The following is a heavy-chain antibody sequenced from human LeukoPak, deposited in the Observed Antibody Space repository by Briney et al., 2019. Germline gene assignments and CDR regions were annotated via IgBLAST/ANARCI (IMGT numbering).Heavy chain of an antibody. V-gene: IGHV4-39*07. CDR2: IYYSGNA. CDR3: ARGEHSSSGVFDY. CDR1: GGSISSNSHY. D-gene: IGHD6-13*01. J-gene: IGHJ4*02. Sequence: SETLSLTCTVSGGSISSNSHYWGWLRQPPGKGLEWIGSIYYSGNAYYNPSLKSRASMSRDRTKNQFSLKLTSISAADTAVYYCARGEHSSSGVFDYWGQGTLVTVSS.